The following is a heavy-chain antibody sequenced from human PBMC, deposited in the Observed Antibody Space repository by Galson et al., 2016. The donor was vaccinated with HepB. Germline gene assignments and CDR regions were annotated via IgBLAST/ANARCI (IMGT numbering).Heavy chain of an antibody. CDR2: ISWNSRNI. CDR3: AKDGGEGWTTAKPDY. V-gene: IGHV3-9*01. D-gene: IGHD4-17*01. Sequence: SLRLSCAASGFTFHDHAMHWVRQTPGKGLEWVSGISWNSRNIGYADSVKGRFTISRDNAKNSAFLQMNSLRPEDTALYYCAKDGGEGWTTAKPDYWGQGTLVTVSS. J-gene: IGHJ4*02. CDR1: GFTFHDHA.